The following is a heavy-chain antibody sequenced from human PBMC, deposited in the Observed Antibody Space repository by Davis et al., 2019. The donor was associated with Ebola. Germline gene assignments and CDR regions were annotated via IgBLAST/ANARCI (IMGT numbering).Heavy chain of an antibody. D-gene: IGHD5-12*01. CDR2: MNERGSRT. Sequence: PGGSLRLSCAASGFRLSTYWMHWVRQAPGKGLVWVARMNERGSRTDYGVSVRGRFTISRDNAKNSLYLQMNSLRAEDTAMYYCARSATLATILKNWFDPWGQGTLVTVSS. J-gene: IGHJ5*02. V-gene: IGHV3-74*01. CDR1: GFRLSTYW. CDR3: ARSATLATILKNWFDP.